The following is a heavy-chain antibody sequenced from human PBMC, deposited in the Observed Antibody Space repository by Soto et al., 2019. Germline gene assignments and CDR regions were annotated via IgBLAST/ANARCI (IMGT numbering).Heavy chain of an antibody. CDR3: AKDASGSYYYYYGMDV. CDR1: GFTFSSYG. V-gene: IGHV3-30*18. Sequence: ESGGGVVQPGRSLRLSCAASGFTFSSYGMHWVRQAPSKGLEWVAVISYDGSNKYYADSVKGRFTISRDNSKNTLYLQMNSLRAEDTAVYYCAKDASGSYYYYYGMDVWGQGTTVTVSS. J-gene: IGHJ6*02. CDR2: ISYDGSNK. D-gene: IGHD1-26*01.